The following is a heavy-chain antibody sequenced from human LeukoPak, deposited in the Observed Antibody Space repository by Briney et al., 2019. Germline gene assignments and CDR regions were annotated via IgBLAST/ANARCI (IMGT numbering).Heavy chain of an antibody. CDR3: ATIASGYDSSPNFDY. J-gene: IGHJ4*02. CDR1: GYTLTELS. D-gene: IGHD5-12*01. CDR2: LDPEDGET. Sequence: ASVKVSCKVSGYTLTELSMHWVRQAPGKGLEWMGGLDPEDGETIYAQKFQGRVTMTEDTSTDTAYMELSSLRSEDTAVYYCATIASGYDSSPNFDYWGQGTLVTVSS. V-gene: IGHV1-24*01.